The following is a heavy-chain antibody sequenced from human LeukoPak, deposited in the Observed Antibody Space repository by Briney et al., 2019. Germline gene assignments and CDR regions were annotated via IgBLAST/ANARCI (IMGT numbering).Heavy chain of an antibody. CDR3: ARGLYYYDSSGYRD. J-gene: IGHJ4*02. V-gene: IGHV1-8*01. CDR1: GYTFTSYD. Sequence: ASVKVSCKASGYTFTSYDINWVRQATEQGLEWMGWMNPNSGNTGYAQKFQGRVTMTRNTSISTAYMELSSLRSEDTAVYYCARGLYYYDSSGYRDWGQGTLVTVSS. CDR2: MNPNSGNT. D-gene: IGHD3-22*01.